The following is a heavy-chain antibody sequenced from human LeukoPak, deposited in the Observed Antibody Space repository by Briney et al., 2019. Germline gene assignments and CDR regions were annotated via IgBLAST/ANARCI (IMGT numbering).Heavy chain of an antibody. V-gene: IGHV1-69*04. CDR1: VGTFSSYT. CDR2: IIPILGIA. D-gene: IGHD5-18*01. Sequence: SVKVSCKASVGTFSSYTISWVRQAPGQGLEWMGRIIPILGIANYAQKFQGRVTITADKSTSTAYMELSSLRSEDTAVYYCAREVIQLWPGSTDYYGMDVWGQGTTVTVSS. CDR3: AREVIQLWPGSTDYYGMDV. J-gene: IGHJ6*02.